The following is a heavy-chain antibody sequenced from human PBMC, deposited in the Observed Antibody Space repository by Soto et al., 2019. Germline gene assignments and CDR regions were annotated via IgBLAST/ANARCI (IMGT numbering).Heavy chain of an antibody. J-gene: IGHJ4*02. CDR1: GFTFSSYA. CDR3: AKGSAEGDYDILTGYYYFDY. CDR2: ISGSGGST. Sequence: EVQLLESGGGLVQPGGSLRLSCAASGFTFSSYAMSWVRQAPGKGLEWVSAISGSGGSTYYADSVKGRFTISRDNSKNTLYLQMNSLRAEDTAVYYCAKGSAEGDYDILTGYYYFDYWGQGTLVTVSS. D-gene: IGHD3-9*01. V-gene: IGHV3-23*01.